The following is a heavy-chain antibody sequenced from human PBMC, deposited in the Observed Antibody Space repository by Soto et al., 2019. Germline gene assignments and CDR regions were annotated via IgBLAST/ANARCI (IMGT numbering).Heavy chain of an antibody. Sequence: EVQLLESGGGLVQPGGSLRLSCAASGFTFSSYAMSWVRQAPGKGLEWVSAISGSGGSTYYADSVKGRFTISRDNSKNTMYRQMNSLSAEDAEVYYCAKDLGWDVWGQGTTVTVSS. D-gene: IGHD7-27*01. CDR2: ISGSGGST. J-gene: IGHJ6*02. CDR3: AKDLGWDV. V-gene: IGHV3-23*01. CDR1: GFTFSSYA.